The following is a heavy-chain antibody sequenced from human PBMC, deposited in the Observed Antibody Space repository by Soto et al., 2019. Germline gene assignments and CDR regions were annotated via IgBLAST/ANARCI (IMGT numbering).Heavy chain of an antibody. D-gene: IGHD6-19*01. Sequence: GGSLRLSCAASGFTFSSYAMSWVRQAPGKGLEWVSAISGSGGSTYYADSVKGRFTISRDNSKNTLYLQMNSLRAEDTAVYYCAKDSPGAHSSGWYFKWEIMRDAFDIWGQGTMVTVSS. CDR2: ISGSGGST. CDR1: GFTFSSYA. CDR3: AKDSPGAHSSGWYFKWEIMRDAFDI. V-gene: IGHV3-23*01. J-gene: IGHJ3*02.